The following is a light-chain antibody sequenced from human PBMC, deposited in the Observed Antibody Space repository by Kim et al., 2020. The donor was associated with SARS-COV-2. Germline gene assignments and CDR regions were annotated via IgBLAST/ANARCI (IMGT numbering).Light chain of an antibody. J-gene: IGLJ3*02. V-gene: IGLV3-19*01. CDR3: NSRDSSGNQWV. CDR2: GKN. Sequence: SSELTQDPAVSVALGQTVRITCQGDSLRSYYASWYQQKPGQAPVLVIYGKNNRPSGIPDRFSGSSSGNTASLTITGAQAEDEADYYCNSRDSSGNQWVFGGETQLTVL. CDR1: SLRSYY.